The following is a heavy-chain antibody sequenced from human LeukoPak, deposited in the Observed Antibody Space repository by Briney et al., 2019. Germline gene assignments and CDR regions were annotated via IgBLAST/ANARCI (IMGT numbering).Heavy chain of an antibody. V-gene: IGHV3-30*02. Sequence: PGGSLRLSCAASGFTFSSYGMHWVRQAPGKGLEWVAFIRYDGSNKYYAGSVKGRFTISRDNSKNTLYLQMNSLRAEDTAVYYCAKGVWFGPNNWFDPWGQGTLVTVSS. CDR1: GFTFSSYG. J-gene: IGHJ5*02. CDR3: AKGVWFGPNNWFDP. D-gene: IGHD3-10*01. CDR2: IRYDGSNK.